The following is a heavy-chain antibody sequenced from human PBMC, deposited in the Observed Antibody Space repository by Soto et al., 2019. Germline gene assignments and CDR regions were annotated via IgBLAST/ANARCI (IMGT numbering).Heavy chain of an antibody. D-gene: IGHD3-10*01. CDR3: ARRRRGITMVRGTYAMDV. CDR1: GESFSGYY. V-gene: IGHV4-34*01. CDR2: INDFGST. Sequence: QVQLQQWGAGLLKLSETLSLGCAVYGESFSGYYWNWIRQPPGKGLEWIGEINDFGSTNYKPSLASRVTISVDTSKKQFSLRLSSVTAADAAVYYCARRRRGITMVRGTYAMDVWGQGTTVTVSS. J-gene: IGHJ6*02.